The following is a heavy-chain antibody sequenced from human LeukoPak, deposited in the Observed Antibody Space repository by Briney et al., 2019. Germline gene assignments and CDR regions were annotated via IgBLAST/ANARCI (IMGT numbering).Heavy chain of an antibody. CDR2: IYYSGST. J-gene: IGHJ4*02. CDR1: GGSISSYY. Sequence: PSETLSLTCTVSGGSISSYYWSWLRQPPGRGLEWIGYIYYSGSTNYNPSLKSRVTISVDTSKNQFSLKLSSVTAADTAVYYCARLDHYWGQGTLVTVSS. D-gene: IGHD2-2*03. CDR3: ARLDHY. V-gene: IGHV4-59*08.